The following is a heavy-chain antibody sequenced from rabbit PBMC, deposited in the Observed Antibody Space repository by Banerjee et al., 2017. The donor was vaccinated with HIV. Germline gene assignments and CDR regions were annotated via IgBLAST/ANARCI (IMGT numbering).Heavy chain of an antibody. CDR1: GFSFSSIYW. V-gene: IGHV1S45*01. D-gene: IGHD1-1*01. CDR3: ARDYSGNRPYYFNL. J-gene: IGHJ4*01. Sequence: LVKPWASLTLTCTASGFSFSSIYWICWVRQAPGKGLEWIACIDAGSGITYYASWAKGRFTISKTSSTVTLQVTSLTAADTATYFCARDYSGNRPYYFNLWGPGPWSPS. CDR2: IDAGSGIT.